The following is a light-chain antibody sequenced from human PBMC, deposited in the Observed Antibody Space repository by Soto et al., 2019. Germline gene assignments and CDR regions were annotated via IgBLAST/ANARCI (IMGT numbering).Light chain of an antibody. CDR1: QGISSN. J-gene: IGKJ1*01. CDR2: AAS. CDR3: QQYYSYPTWT. V-gene: IGKV1-9*01. Sequence: IKLTQSPSSLSTNVGDRVTITCRASQGISSNLAWYQQKPGIAPKLLIYAASTLQSGVPSRFSGSGSGTDFTLTISCLQSEDFATYYCQQYYSYPTWTFGQGTMVDIK.